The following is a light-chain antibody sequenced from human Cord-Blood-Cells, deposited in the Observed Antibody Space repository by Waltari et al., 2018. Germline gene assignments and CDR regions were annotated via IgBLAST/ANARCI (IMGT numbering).Light chain of an antibody. V-gene: IGKV3-11*01. CDR3: QQRSNWPPLT. Sequence: EIVLTHSPATLSLYAGERATLSCRASQSVSSYFAWYQQKPGQAPSLLIYDASNRATGIPARFSGSEAGTDFTRAISSLGPEDVAVYYCQQRSNWPPLTFGGGTKVEIK. J-gene: IGKJ4*01. CDR2: DAS. CDR1: QSVSSY.